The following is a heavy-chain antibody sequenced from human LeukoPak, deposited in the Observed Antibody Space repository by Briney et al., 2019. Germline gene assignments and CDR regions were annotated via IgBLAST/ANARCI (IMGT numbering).Heavy chain of an antibody. J-gene: IGHJ5*02. V-gene: IGHV4-30-4*01. D-gene: IGHD3-10*01. CDR3: ARYGSGSTWFDP. CDR2: INYSGST. Sequence: SETLSHTCTVSGGSISSDNYQWSWIRQPPGKGLEWIGYINYSGSTYYSPSLKSRVTISVDTSKNQFFLKLSSVTAADTAVYYCARYGSGSTWFDPWGQGTLVAVSS. CDR1: GGSISSDNYQ.